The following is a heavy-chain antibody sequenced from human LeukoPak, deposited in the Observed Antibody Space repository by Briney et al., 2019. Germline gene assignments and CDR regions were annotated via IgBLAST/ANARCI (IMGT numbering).Heavy chain of an antibody. CDR3: ARVDTAMVYYYGMDV. V-gene: IGHV4-59*08. D-gene: IGHD5-18*01. Sequence: SETLSLTCTVSGGSISSYYWSWIRQPPGKGLEWIGYIYYSGSTYYNPSLKSRVTISVDTSKNQFSLKLSSVTAADTAVYYCARVDTAMVYYYGMDVWGQGTTVTVSS. J-gene: IGHJ6*02. CDR2: IYYSGST. CDR1: GGSISSYY.